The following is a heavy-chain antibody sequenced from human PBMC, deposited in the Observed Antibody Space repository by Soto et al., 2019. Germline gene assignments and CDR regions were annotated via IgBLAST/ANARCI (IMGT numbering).Heavy chain of an antibody. J-gene: IGHJ4*02. V-gene: IGHV3-23*01. CDR3: AKQYSSSWYYFDY. D-gene: IGHD6-13*01. CDR1: GFTFSSYA. CDR2: ISGSGGST. Sequence: GGSLRLSCAASGFTFSSYAMSWVRQAPGKGLEWVSAISGSGGSTYYADSVKGLFTISRDNSKNTLYLQMNSLRAEDTAVYYCAKQYSSSWYYFDYWGQGTLVTVSS.